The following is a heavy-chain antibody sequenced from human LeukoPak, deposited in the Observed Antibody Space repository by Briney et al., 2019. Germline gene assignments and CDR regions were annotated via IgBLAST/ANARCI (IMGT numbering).Heavy chain of an antibody. J-gene: IGHJ4*02. CDR3: ARRSGRRFDY. CDR2: INHSGST. CDR1: GGSFSGYY. D-gene: IGHD2-15*01. Sequence: SETLSLTCAVYGGSFSGYYWSWIRQPPGKGLEWIGEINHSGSTNYNPSLKSRATISVDTSKNQFSLKLSSVTAADTAVYYCARRSGRRFDYWGQGTLVTVSS. V-gene: IGHV4-34*01.